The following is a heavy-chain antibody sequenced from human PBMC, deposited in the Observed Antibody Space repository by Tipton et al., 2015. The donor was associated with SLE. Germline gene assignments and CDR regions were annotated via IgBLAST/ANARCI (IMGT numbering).Heavy chain of an antibody. V-gene: IGHV4-34*01. CDR3: AGVSRDAFEI. J-gene: IGHJ3*02. CDR2: INHSGST. Sequence: GLVKPSETLSLTCTVSGGSVSSNYWSWIRQPPGKGLEWIGEINHSGSTNYNPSLKSRVTISVDTSKNQFSLKLSSVTAADTAVYYCAGVSRDAFEIWGQGTMVTVSS. CDR1: GGSVSSNY. D-gene: IGHD5/OR15-5a*01.